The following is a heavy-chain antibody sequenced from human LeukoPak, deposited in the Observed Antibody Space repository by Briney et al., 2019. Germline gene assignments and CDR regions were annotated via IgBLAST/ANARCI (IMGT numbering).Heavy chain of an antibody. CDR3: ARGVTYYYDSSGYFDY. Sequence: GGSLRLSCAASGFTFSSYWMSWVRQAPGKGLEWVANIKQDGSEKYYVDPVKGRFTISRDNAKNSLYLQMNSLRAEDTAVYYCARGVTYYYDSSGYFDYWGQGTLVTVSS. V-gene: IGHV3-7*04. D-gene: IGHD3-22*01. J-gene: IGHJ4*02. CDR1: GFTFSSYW. CDR2: IKQDGSEK.